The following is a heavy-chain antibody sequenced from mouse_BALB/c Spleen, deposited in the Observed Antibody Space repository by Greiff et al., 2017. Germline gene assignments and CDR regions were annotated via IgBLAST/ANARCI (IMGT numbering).Heavy chain of an antibody. Sequence: QVQLQQSGPELVRPWTSVSVSCTVSGYAFTNYLREWVKQRPGQGLEWIGVINPGSGGTNYNEKFKGKATLTADKSSSTAYLQLNSLTSDDSAVYFCARWDYEGAMDYWGQGTSVTVSS. J-gene: IGHJ4*01. CDR3: ARWDYEGAMDY. D-gene: IGHD2-3*01. CDR1: GYAFTNYL. V-gene: IGHV1-54*01. CDR2: INPGSGGT.